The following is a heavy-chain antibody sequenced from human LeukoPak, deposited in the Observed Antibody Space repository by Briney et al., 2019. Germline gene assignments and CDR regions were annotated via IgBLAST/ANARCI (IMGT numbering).Heavy chain of an antibody. J-gene: IGHJ4*02. CDR1: GFTFSSYG. CDR2: IRYDGSNK. Sequence: GGSLRLSCAASGFTFSSYGMHWVRQAPGKGLEWVAFIRYDGSNKYYADSVKGRFAISRDNSKNTLYLQMNSLRAEDTAVYYCAKVNYDSSGYPSLGYWGQGTLVTVSS. CDR3: AKVNYDSSGYPSLGY. V-gene: IGHV3-30*02. D-gene: IGHD3-22*01.